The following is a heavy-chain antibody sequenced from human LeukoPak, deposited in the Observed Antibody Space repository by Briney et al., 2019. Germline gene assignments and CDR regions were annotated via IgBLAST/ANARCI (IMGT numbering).Heavy chain of an antibody. D-gene: IGHD2-8*01. CDR3: AREGRCTNGVCYNGAFDI. V-gene: IGHV1-69*04. CDR2: VIPILGIA. Sequence: ASVKVSCKASGGTFSSYAISWVRQAPGQGLEWMGRVIPILGIANYAQKFQGRVTITRNTSISTAYMELSSLRSEDTAVYYCAREGRCTNGVCYNGAFDIWGQGTMVTVSS. J-gene: IGHJ3*02. CDR1: GGTFSSYA.